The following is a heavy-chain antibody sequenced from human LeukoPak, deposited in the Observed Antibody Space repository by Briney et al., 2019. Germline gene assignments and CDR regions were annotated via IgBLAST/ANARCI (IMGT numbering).Heavy chain of an antibody. CDR1: GFTFSIYW. D-gene: IGHD6-13*01. CDR3: ARSTNIAPTGTSAGYWFDP. J-gene: IGHJ5*02. Sequence: GGSLRLSCAASGFTFSIYWMHWVRQAPGKGLVWVSRISADGSNTGYADSVKGRFTISRDNAKNTLYLQMNSLRAEDTAVYYCARSTNIAPTGTSAGYWFDPWGQGTLVTVSS. V-gene: IGHV3-74*01. CDR2: ISADGSNT.